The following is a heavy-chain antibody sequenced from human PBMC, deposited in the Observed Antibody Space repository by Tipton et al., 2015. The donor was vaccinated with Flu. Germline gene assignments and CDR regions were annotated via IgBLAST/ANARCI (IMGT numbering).Heavy chain of an antibody. CDR2: TYQRSMWHH. J-gene: IGHJ5*02. CDR1: GDSVSSNVAT. CDR3: ARGSGSGPKDWFDP. V-gene: IGHV6-1*01. Sequence: GLVKPSQTLSLTCVISGDSVSSNVATWNWIRQSPSRGLEWLGKTYQRSMWHHIYAVSLRGRITITPDTSKNQFSLQLNSVTPEDTAMYYCARGSGSGPKDWFDPWGQGTQVTVSA. D-gene: IGHD3-10*01.